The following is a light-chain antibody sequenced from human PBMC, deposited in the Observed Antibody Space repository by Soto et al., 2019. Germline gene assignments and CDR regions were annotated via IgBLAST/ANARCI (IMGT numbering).Light chain of an antibody. CDR3: QQRSNWWT. Sequence: EIVLTQSPATLSLSPGERATLSCRASQSVSSYLAWYQQKPGQDPRILIYDASNRATGIPARFSGSGSGTDFTLTISSLEPEDFAVYYCQQRSNWWTFGQGPKVEI. J-gene: IGKJ1*01. CDR1: QSVSSY. CDR2: DAS. V-gene: IGKV3-11*01.